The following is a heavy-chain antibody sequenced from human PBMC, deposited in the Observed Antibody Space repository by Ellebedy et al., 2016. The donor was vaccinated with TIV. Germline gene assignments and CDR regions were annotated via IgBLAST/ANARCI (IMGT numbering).Heavy chain of an antibody. CDR2: ITPNNGGT. D-gene: IGHD3-9*01. J-gene: IGHJ4*02. V-gene: IGHV1-2*02. CDR3: AISPNQYFFDY. CDR1: GYSFTNYD. Sequence: AASVKVSCKASGYSFTNYDINWVRQAPGQGLEWMGWITPNNGGTNYAQKFRGRVTMTRDTSINTAYMELSTLTSDDTAVYYCAISPNQYFFDYWGQGTLVTVSS.